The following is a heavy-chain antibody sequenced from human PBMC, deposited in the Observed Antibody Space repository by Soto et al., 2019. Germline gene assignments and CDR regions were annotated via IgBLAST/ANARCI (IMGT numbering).Heavy chain of an antibody. D-gene: IGHD6-19*01. V-gene: IGHV5-10-1*01. Sequence: PGESLKISRKGSGYGFTSYWISWVRQMPGKGLEWMGRIDPSDSYTNYSPSFQGHVTISADKSISTAYLQWSSLKASDTAMYYCARTSTAGIAVAGSDYWGQGTLVTVSS. CDR3: ARTSTAGIAVAGSDY. CDR2: IDPSDSYT. CDR1: GYGFTSYW. J-gene: IGHJ4*02.